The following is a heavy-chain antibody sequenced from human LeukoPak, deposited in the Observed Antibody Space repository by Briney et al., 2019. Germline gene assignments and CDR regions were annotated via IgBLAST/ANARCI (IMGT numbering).Heavy chain of an antibody. V-gene: IGHV1-69*04. J-gene: IGHJ3*02. CDR3: ARPDSSSDGKNDAFDI. CDR2: IIPILGIA. Sequence: SVKVSCKASGGTFSSYAISWVRQAPGQGLEWMGRIIPILGIANYAQKFQGGVTITADKSTSTAYMELSSLRSEDTAVYYCARPDSSSDGKNDAFDIWGQGTMVTVSS. CDR1: GGTFSSYA. D-gene: IGHD6-13*01.